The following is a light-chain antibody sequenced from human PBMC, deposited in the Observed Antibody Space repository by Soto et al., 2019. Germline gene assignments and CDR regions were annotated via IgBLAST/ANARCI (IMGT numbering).Light chain of an antibody. V-gene: IGLV2-8*01. CDR3: SSYAGTNNAI. J-gene: IGLJ2*01. CDR1: SSDVGGYNY. Sequence: QSALTQPPSASGSPGQSVTISCTGTSSDVGGYNYVSWYQQHPGKAPKLMIYEVSKRPSGVPDRFSGSKSANTASLTVSGLQAEDEADYYCSSYAGTNNAIFGGGTKVTVL. CDR2: EVS.